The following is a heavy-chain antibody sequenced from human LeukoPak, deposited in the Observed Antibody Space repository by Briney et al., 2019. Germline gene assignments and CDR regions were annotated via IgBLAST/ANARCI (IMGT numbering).Heavy chain of an antibody. CDR3: ARDHSGYDFSWFDP. J-gene: IGHJ5*02. D-gene: IGHD5-12*01. CDR1: GFTFSDYY. Sequence: GGSLRLSCAASGFTFSDYYMSWIRQAPGKGLEWVSYISSSGSTIYYADSVKGRFTISRDNAKNSLYLQMNSLRAEDTAVYYCARDHSGYDFSWFDPWGQGTLVTVSS. CDR2: ISSSGSTI. V-gene: IGHV3-11*01.